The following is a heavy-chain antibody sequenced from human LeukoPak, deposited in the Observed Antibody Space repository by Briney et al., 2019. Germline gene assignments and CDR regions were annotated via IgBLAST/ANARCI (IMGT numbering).Heavy chain of an antibody. D-gene: IGHD5-24*01. V-gene: IGHV3-64*04. Sequence: GGSLRLSCSASGFTFSSYAMHWVRQAPGKGLEYVSAISSNGGSTYYADSVKGRFTISRDNAKNSLYLQMNSLRDEDTAVYYCARVRGFDPWGQGTLVTVSS. J-gene: IGHJ5*02. CDR3: ARVRGFDP. CDR1: GFTFSSYA. CDR2: ISSNGGST.